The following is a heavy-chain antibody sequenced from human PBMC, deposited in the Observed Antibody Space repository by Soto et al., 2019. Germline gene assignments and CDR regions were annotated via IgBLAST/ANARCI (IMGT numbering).Heavy chain of an antibody. Sequence: SQTLSLTCAISGDSVSSNSAAWGWIRQSPSRGLEWLGRTYYRSKWYNDYAVSVKSRITINPDTSKNQFSLQLNSVTPEDTAVYYCARSQIAVAGPRTYYYGMDVWGQGTTVTVSS. CDR3: ARSQIAVAGPRTYYYGMDV. V-gene: IGHV6-1*01. D-gene: IGHD6-19*01. J-gene: IGHJ6*02. CDR2: TYYRSKWYN. CDR1: GDSVSSNSAA.